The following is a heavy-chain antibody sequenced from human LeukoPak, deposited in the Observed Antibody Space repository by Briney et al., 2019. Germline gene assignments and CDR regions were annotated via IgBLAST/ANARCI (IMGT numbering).Heavy chain of an antibody. V-gene: IGHV4-59*01. CDR3: ARLSVTMVRGVIPSYYYYYMDV. J-gene: IGHJ6*03. CDR2: IYYSGST. CDR1: GGSISSYY. Sequence: SETLSLTCTVSGGSISSYYWSWIRQPPGKGLEWIGYIYYSGSTNYNPSLKSRVTISVDTSKNQFSLKLSSVTAADTAVYYCARLSVTMVRGVIPSYYYYYMDVWGKGTTVTISS. D-gene: IGHD3-10*01.